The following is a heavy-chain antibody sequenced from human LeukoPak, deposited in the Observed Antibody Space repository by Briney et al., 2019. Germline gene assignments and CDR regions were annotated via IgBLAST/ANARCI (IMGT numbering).Heavy chain of an antibody. CDR2: INPKSGVT. D-gene: IGHD6-19*01. Sequence: GASVKVSCKASGYTFTAYYIHWVRQAPGQGLEWMGWINPKSGVTDYAQKFQGRVTLTRNTSVSTAYMEVGRLRSDDTATYYCARDKQGLLKTAPDYWGQGTLVIVSS. J-gene: IGHJ4*02. CDR1: GYTFTAYY. CDR3: ARDKQGLLKTAPDY. V-gene: IGHV1-2*02.